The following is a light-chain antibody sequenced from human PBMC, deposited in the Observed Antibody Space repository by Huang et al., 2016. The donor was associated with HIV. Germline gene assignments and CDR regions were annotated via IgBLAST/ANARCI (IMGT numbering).Light chain of an antibody. CDR1: QSVSSNY. Sequence: ENVLTQSPGTLSLSPGERGTLSCRASQSVSSNYLAWYQQKPGQAPRLLIYGASTRATGIPDRFSGSGSGTDFTLTISRLEPEDFAVYYCQQYGSSSDMYTFGQGTKLEI. CDR2: GAS. CDR3: QQYGSSSDMYT. V-gene: IGKV3-20*01. J-gene: IGKJ2*01.